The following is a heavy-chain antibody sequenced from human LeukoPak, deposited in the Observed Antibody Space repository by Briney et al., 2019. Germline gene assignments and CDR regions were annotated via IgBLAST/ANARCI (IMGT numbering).Heavy chain of an antibody. J-gene: IGHJ5*02. Sequence: GGSLRLSCAASGFTFSDFGMHWVRQAPGKGLEGVAVISHDGYNKYFADSVKGRFTISRDNSKNTLYLQMNSLRAEDTAVYYCAKAPVGATPNWFDPWGQGTLVTVSS. D-gene: IGHD1-26*01. CDR2: ISHDGYNK. CDR3: AKAPVGATPNWFDP. CDR1: GFTFSDFG. V-gene: IGHV3-30*18.